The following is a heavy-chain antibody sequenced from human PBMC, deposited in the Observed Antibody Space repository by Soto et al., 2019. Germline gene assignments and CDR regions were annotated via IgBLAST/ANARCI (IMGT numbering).Heavy chain of an antibody. J-gene: IGHJ6*03. CDR3: ARGDCGGGSCYSLAGSFSYYMDV. V-gene: IGHV3-74*01. D-gene: IGHD2-15*01. CDR1: GFTFSNYW. CDR2: INSDGSVS. Sequence: EVKLVESGGGLVQPGGSLRLSCAASGFTFSNYWMYWVRQAPGQGLVWVSRINSDGSVSRYADSVKGRLTISRDNVKNTLYLQMNSLRVEDTAVYYCARGDCGGGSCYSLAGSFSYYMDVWGKGTTVTVFS.